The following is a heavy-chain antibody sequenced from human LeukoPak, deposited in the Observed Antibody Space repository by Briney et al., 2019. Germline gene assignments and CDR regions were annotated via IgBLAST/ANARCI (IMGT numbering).Heavy chain of an antibody. D-gene: IGHD5-18*01. V-gene: IGHV3-48*01. Sequence: GGSLRLSCAAFGFTFSSYSMNWVRQAPGKGLEWVSYISSSSSTIYYADSVKGRFTISRDNAKNSLYLQMNSLRAEDTAVYYCARDSIRGYSYGPDYYYYYMDVWGKGTTVTVSS. J-gene: IGHJ6*03. CDR1: GFTFSSYS. CDR2: ISSSSSTI. CDR3: ARDSIRGYSYGPDYYYYYMDV.